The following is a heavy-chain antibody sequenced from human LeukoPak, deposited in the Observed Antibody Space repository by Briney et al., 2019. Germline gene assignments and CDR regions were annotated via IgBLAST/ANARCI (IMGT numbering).Heavy chain of an antibody. V-gene: IGHV1-2*02. CDR1: GYTFTGYY. D-gene: IGHD6-19*01. CDR2: INPNSGGT. Sequence: ASVNVSCKASGYTFTGYYMHWVRQAPGQGLEWRGWINPNSGGTNYAQKLQGRVTMTRDTSISTAYMELTGLRSDDTAMYYCATFDTSKSGWYYFDCWGQGTLVTVAS. J-gene: IGHJ4*02. CDR3: ATFDTSKSGWYYFDC.